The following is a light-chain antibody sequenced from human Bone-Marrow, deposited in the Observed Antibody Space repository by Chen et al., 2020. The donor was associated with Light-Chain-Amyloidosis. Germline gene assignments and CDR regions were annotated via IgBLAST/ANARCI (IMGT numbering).Light chain of an antibody. CDR3: MQRMELYT. CDR2: MVS. Sequence: DIVLTQTPLSLPVTPGEPASISCRSSQSLLDSDDGNTYLDWYLQKPGHSPQLLIYMVSYRASGVPDRFSGSGSGTDFTLKINRVEAEDIGVYYCMQRMELYTFGQRTKLEIK. CDR1: QSLLDSDDGNTY. J-gene: IGKJ2*01. V-gene: IGKV2-40*01.